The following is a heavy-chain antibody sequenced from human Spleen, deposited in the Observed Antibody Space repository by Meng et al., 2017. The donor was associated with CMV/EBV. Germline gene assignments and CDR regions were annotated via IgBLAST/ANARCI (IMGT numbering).Heavy chain of an antibody. CDR3: ARGEEVAGTKYYYYGMDV. CDR1: GFTVSSKY. D-gene: IGHD6-19*01. V-gene: IGHV3-53*01. Sequence: GGSLRLSCEVSGFTVSSKYMHWVRQTPEKGLEWVSVIYRGGNTYYGDSVKGRFTISRDNSKNTLYLQMNSLRGEDTAVYYCARGEEVAGTKYYYYGMDVWGQGTTVTV. CDR2: IYRGGNT. J-gene: IGHJ6*02.